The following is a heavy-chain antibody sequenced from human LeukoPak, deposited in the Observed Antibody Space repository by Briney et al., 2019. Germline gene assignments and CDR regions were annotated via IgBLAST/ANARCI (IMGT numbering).Heavy chain of an antibody. CDR3: STDNDYGDYGLDY. CDR1: GFTFSNAW. Sequence: GGSLRLSCAASGFTFSNAWMSWVRQSPGRGLEWVGRIKRRGDGETTDYAAPVNGRFTISRDDSKNTLFLQMNSLRIEDTGVYFCSTDNDYGDYGLDYWGQGTLVTVSS. V-gene: IGHV3-15*01. D-gene: IGHD4-17*01. CDR2: IKRRGDGETT. J-gene: IGHJ4*02.